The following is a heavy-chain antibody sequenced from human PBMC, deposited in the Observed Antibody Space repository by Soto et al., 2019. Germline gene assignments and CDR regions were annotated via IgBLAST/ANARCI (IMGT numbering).Heavy chain of an antibody. V-gene: IGHV1-18*01. Sequence: QVQLVQSGAEVKKPGASVKVSCKASGYTFTSYGISWVRQAPGQGLEWMGWISAYNGNTNYAQKLQGRVTMTTDTSTSTAYMERRSLRADDTAVYYWAGVARIAGARSYWYFDLWGRGTLVTVSS. J-gene: IGHJ2*01. CDR1: GYTFTSYG. D-gene: IGHD6-19*01. CDR2: ISAYNGNT. CDR3: AGVARIAGARSYWYFDL.